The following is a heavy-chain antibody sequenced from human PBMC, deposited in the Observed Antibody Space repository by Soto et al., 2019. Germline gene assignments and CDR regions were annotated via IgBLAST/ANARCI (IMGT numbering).Heavy chain of an antibody. CDR2: ISPYNGKT. CDR3: ARAGFSTSWPGLLGTGAHGVEIDF. CDR1: GYTFISYG. D-gene: IGHD6-13*01. Sequence: QVQLVQSGAEVKKTGASVEVSCKASGYTFISYGISWVRQAPGQGLEWMGWISPYNGKTNYAQTFQGRATMTTDRSTSTAYMELRSLRSDDTAVYYCARAGFSTSWPGLLGTGAHGVEIDFWGQGTLVTVSS. J-gene: IGHJ4*02. V-gene: IGHV1-18*01.